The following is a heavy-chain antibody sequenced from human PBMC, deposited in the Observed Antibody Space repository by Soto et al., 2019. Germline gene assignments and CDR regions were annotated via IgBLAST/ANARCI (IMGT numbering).Heavy chain of an antibody. CDR3: ARDESCSGGSCYRPPPPYNWFDP. CDR1: GFTFSSYS. Sequence: EVQLVESGGGLVKPGGSLRLSCAASGFTFSSYSMNWVRQAPGKGLEWVSSISSSSSYIYYADSVKGRFTISRDNAKNSLYLQMNSLRAGDTAVYYCARDESCSGGSCYRPPPPYNWFDPWGQGTLVTVSS. D-gene: IGHD2-15*01. J-gene: IGHJ5*02. V-gene: IGHV3-21*01. CDR2: ISSSSSYI.